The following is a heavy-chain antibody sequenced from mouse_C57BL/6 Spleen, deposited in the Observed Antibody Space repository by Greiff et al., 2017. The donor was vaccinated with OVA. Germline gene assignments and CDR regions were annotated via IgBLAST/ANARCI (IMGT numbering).Heavy chain of an antibody. V-gene: IGHV6-3*01. CDR2: IRLKSDNYAT. D-gene: IGHD2-4*01. Sequence: EVKVEEFGGGLVQPGGSMKLSCVASGFTFSNYWMNWVRQSPEKGLEWVAQIRLKSDNYATHYAESVKGRFTISRDDSKSSVYLQMNNLRAEDTGIYYCTGGGLRRGYFDVWGTGTTVTVSS. CDR3: TGGGLRRGYFDV. CDR1: GFTFSNYW. J-gene: IGHJ1*03.